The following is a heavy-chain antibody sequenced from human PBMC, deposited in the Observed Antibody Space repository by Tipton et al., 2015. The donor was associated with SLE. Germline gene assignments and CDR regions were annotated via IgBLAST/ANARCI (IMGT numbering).Heavy chain of an antibody. CDR1: GGSISRSGYY. Sequence: TLSLTCTVSGGSISRSGYYWDWIRQPPGKGLEWIGSIYYSGSTFYNPSLKSRVTISVDTSKNQISLKLSFVTSADTAVYYCARDLYNSDWKYYGMDVWGQGTTVTVSS. V-gene: IGHV4-39*07. J-gene: IGHJ6*02. CDR2: IYYSGST. CDR3: ARDLYNSDWKYYGMDV. D-gene: IGHD6-19*01.